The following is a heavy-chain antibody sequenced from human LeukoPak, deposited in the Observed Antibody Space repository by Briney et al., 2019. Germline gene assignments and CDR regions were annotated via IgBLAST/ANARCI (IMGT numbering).Heavy chain of an antibody. D-gene: IGHD6-19*01. CDR1: GFTFNKYW. J-gene: IGHJ4*02. V-gene: IGHV3-23*01. CDR3: AKGGEQWLVRGGPFDY. Sequence: GGSLRLSCAASGFTFNKYWMSWVRQAPGKGLEWVSAISGSGGSTYYADSVKGRFTISRDNSKNTLYLQMNSLRAEDTAVYYCAKGGEQWLVRGGPFDYWGQGTLVTVSS. CDR2: ISGSGGST.